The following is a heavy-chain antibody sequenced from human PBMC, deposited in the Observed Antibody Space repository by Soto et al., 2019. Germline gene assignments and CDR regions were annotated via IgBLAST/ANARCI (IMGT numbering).Heavy chain of an antibody. Sequence: LRLSCAASGFTFSSYEMNWVRQAPGKGLEWVSYISSSGSTIYHADSVKGRFTISRDNAKNSLYLQMNSLRAEDTAVYYCARGPSLYFYWGQGTLVTVSS. J-gene: IGHJ4*02. CDR3: ARGPSLYFY. CDR2: ISSSGSTI. D-gene: IGHD3-10*01. CDR1: GFTFSSYE. V-gene: IGHV3-48*03.